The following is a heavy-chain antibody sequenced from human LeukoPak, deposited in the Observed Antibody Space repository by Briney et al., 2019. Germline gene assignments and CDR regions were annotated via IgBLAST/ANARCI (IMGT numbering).Heavy chain of an antibody. CDR3: ATGSYYYFDY. CDR2: INHSGST. V-gene: IGHV4-34*01. D-gene: IGHD3-10*01. Sequence: SETLSLTCAVYGGSFSGYYWSWIRQPPGKGLEWIGEINHSGSTNYNPSLKSRVTISVDTSKNQFSLKLGSVTAADTAVYYCATGSYYYFDYWGQGTLVTVSS. J-gene: IGHJ4*02. CDR1: GGSFSGYY.